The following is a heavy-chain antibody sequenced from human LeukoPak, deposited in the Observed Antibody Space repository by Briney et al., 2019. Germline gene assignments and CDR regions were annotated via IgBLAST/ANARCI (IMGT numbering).Heavy chain of an antibody. V-gene: IGHV4-39*07. Sequence: SETLSLTCTVSVGSIISSSNYWRWIRQPPGKGLEWIGTIYYSGSTYYNPSLQSRVTISVDTSKNQFSLKLSSVTAADTAVYYCARDFSSASWTYFYYYMDVWGKGTTVTVSS. CDR3: ARDFSSASWTYFYYYMDV. CDR1: VGSIISSSNY. J-gene: IGHJ6*03. CDR2: IYYSGST. D-gene: IGHD2-2*01.